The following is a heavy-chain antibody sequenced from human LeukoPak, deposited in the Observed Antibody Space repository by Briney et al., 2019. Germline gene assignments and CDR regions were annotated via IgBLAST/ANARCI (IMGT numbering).Heavy chain of an antibody. CDR3: ARGGDGYNHFDY. CDR2: ISAYDGNT. D-gene: IGHD5-12*01. CDR1: GYTFNKFG. J-gene: IGHJ4*02. Sequence: GASVKVSCKAFGYTFNKFGISWVRQAPGQGLEWVGWISAYDGNTEYAQNFQGRVTITADKSTSTAYMELSSLRSEDTAVYYCARGGDGYNHFDYWGQGTLVTVSS. V-gene: IGHV1-18*01.